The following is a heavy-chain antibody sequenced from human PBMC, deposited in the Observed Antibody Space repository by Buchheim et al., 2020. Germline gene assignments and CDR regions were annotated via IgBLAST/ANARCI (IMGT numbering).Heavy chain of an antibody. CDR3: ARAGHYYDSSGYSVCDY. D-gene: IGHD3-22*01. V-gene: IGHV3-33*01. J-gene: IGHJ4*02. Sequence: QVQLVESGGGVVQPGRSLRLSCAASGFTFSSYGMHWVRQAPGKGLEWVAVIWYDGSNKYYADSVKGRFTISRDHSKNTLYLRMNSLRAEDTAVYYCARAGHYYDSSGYSVCDYWGQGTL. CDR2: IWYDGSNK. CDR1: GFTFSSYG.